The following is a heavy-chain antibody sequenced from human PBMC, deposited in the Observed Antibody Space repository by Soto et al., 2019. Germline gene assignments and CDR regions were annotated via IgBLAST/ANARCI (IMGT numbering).Heavy chain of an antibody. CDR3: AKARISREDLGATIQDFDY. Sequence: QSGGSLRLSCAASRFTFSSYAMSWVRQAPGKGLEWVSAISASGVSTYYADSVKGRFTISRDNSRNTLYLQMNSLRAEDTAVYYCAKARISREDLGATIQDFDYWGQGTLVTVSS. CDR1: RFTFSSYA. J-gene: IGHJ4*02. D-gene: IGHD5-12*01. CDR2: ISASGVST. V-gene: IGHV3-23*01.